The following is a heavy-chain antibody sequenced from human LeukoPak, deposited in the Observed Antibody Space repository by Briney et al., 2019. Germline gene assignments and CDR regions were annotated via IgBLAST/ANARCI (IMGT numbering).Heavy chain of an antibody. CDR3: ARSVRTTYGMDV. CDR2: IYSGGST. D-gene: IGHD1-7*01. V-gene: IGHV3-53*01. Sequence: GRSLRLSCAASGFTVSSNYMSWVRQAPGKRLKWVSVIYSGGSTYYADSVKGRFTISRDNSKNTLYLQMNSLRAEDTAVYYCARSVRTTYGMDVWGQGTTVTVSS. CDR1: GFTVSSNY. J-gene: IGHJ6*02.